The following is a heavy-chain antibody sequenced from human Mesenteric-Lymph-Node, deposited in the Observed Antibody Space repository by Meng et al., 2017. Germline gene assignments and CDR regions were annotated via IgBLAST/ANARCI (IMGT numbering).Heavy chain of an antibody. CDR2: ISGSGGST. CDR3: ATYPGLGG. J-gene: IGHJ4*02. Sequence: GGSLRLSCAASGFTFSSYAMSWVRQAPGKGLEWVSAISGSGGSTYYADSVKGRFTISRDNAKNSLYLQMNSLRVEDTALYYCATYPGLGGWGQGTLVTVSS. CDR1: GFTFSSYA. D-gene: IGHD3-16*01. V-gene: IGHV3-23*01.